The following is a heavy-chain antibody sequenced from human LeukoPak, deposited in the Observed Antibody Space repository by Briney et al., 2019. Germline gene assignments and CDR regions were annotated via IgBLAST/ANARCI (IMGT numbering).Heavy chain of an antibody. Sequence: GRSLRPSCAASGFTFDDYAMHWVRQAPGKGLEWVSGISWNSGSISYADSVKGRFAISRDNAKNSLYLQMNSLRAEDMALYYCAKDNSGSYYAGYFDYWGQGTLVTVSS. CDR2: ISWNSGSI. D-gene: IGHD1-26*01. J-gene: IGHJ4*02. CDR3: AKDNSGSYYAGYFDY. V-gene: IGHV3-9*03. CDR1: GFTFDDYA.